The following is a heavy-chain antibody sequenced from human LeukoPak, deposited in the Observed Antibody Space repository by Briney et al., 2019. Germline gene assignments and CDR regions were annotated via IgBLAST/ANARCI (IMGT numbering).Heavy chain of an antibody. CDR1: GYTFTSYA. Sequence: ASVKVSCKASGYTFTSYAMNWVRQAPGQGLEWMGWINTNTGNPTYAQDFTGRFVFSLDTSVSTAYLQISSLKAEDTAVYYCARTGDLRELYNWSDPWGQGTLVTVSS. CDR2: INTNTGNP. V-gene: IGHV7-4-1*02. CDR3: ARTGDLRELYNWSDP. J-gene: IGHJ5*02. D-gene: IGHD1-7*01.